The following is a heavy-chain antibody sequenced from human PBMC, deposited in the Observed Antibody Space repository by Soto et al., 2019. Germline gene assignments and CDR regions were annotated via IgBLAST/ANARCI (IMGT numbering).Heavy chain of an antibody. CDR2: ITSDTKTI. J-gene: IGHJ4*02. Sequence: EVQLVESGGDLVQRGGSLKLSCAASGFTFNIYSMNWVRQAPGKGLEWFSYITSDTKTIKYADSVKGRFTISRDNAKNSMYLQTNSLRDEDTAVYYCARSVEGHFDYWGQGTVVTVSS. V-gene: IGHV3-48*02. D-gene: IGHD6-19*01. CDR1: GFTFNIYS. CDR3: ARSVEGHFDY.